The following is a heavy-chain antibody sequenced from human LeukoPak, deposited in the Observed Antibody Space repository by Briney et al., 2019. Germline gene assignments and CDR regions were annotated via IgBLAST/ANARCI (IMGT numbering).Heavy chain of an antibody. Sequence: PGGSLRLSCAASGFTFSTYSMNWVRQAPGEGLEWVSSSSSSSSSKYYADSVKGRFTISRDNAKNSLDLQMNSLGAEDTAVYYCARGRTDYDFWSGYLFDYWGQGTLVTVSS. CDR3: ARGRTDYDFWSGYLFDY. J-gene: IGHJ4*02. CDR1: GFTFSTYS. V-gene: IGHV3-21*01. D-gene: IGHD3-3*01. CDR2: SSSSSSSK.